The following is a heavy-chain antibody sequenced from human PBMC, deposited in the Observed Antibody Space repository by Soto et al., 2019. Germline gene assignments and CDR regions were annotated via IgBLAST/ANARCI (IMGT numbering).Heavy chain of an antibody. J-gene: IGHJ3*02. D-gene: IGHD3-22*01. Sequence: QVQLVESGGGVVQPGRSLRLSCAASGFTFSSYAMHWVRQAPGKGLEWVAVISYDGSNKYYADSVKGRFTISRDNSKNTLHLQMNSLRAEDTAVYYCARDRYYYDSSGYYGIWGQGTMVTVSS. CDR1: GFTFSSYA. V-gene: IGHV3-30-3*01. CDR2: ISYDGSNK. CDR3: ARDRYYYDSSGYYGI.